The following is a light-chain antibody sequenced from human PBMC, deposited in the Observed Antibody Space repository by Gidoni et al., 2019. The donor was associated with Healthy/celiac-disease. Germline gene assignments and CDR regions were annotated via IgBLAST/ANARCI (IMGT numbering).Light chain of an antibody. CDR3: QQRSNWPT. V-gene: IGKV3-11*01. J-gene: IGKJ3*01. CDR2: DAS. CDR1: QSVSSY. Sequence: EIVVTQSPATLSLSPGERATLSCRASQSVSSYLAWYQQKPGQAPRLLIYDASNRATGIPARFSGSVSGTYFTLTISSLEPDDFSFYYFQQRSNWPTFXPXTKVDIK.